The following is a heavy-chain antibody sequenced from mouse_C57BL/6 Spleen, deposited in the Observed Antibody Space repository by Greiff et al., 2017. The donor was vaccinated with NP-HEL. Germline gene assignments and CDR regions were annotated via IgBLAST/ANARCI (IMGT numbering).Heavy chain of an antibody. CDR2: IDPSDSYT. D-gene: IGHD1-1*01. CDR1: GYTFTSYW. CDR3: ARWDYGSSYLGY. J-gene: IGHJ2*01. V-gene: IGHV1-69*01. Sequence: VQLQQSGAELVMPGASVKLSCKASGYTFTSYWMHWVKQRPGQGLEWIGEIDPSDSYTNYNQKFKGKSTLTVDKSSSTAYMQLSSLTSEDSAVYYCARWDYGSSYLGYWGHGTTLTVSS.